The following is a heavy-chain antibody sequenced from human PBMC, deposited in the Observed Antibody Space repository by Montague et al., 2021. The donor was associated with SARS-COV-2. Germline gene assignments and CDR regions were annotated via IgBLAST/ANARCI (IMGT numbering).Heavy chain of an antibody. V-gene: IGHV4-61*02. Sequence: TLSLTCTVSSGSISYGSYFWTWIRQPAGKGLEWIGRIHTSGSTNYNPSLKSRVAISIDTSKDQFSLELSSVTAADTAVYYCAGSHCGGDCYSGQGTLVTVSS. D-gene: IGHD2-21*02. CDR2: IHTSGST. CDR1: SGSISYGSYF. J-gene: IGHJ4*02. CDR3: AGSHCGGDCY.